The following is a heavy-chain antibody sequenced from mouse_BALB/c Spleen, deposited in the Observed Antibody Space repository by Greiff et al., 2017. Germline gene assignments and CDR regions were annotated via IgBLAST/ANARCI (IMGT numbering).Heavy chain of an antibody. J-gene: IGHJ4*01. D-gene: IGHD2-10*02. Sequence: EVKLVESGGGLVKPGGSLKLSCAASGFTFSSYTMSWVRQTPEKRLEWVATISSGGSYTYYPDSVKGRFTISRDNAKNTLYLQMSSLKSEDTAMYDSTRDEYANDEYALDNWGQGTTVTVSS. CDR3: TRDEYANDEYALDN. V-gene: IGHV5-6-4*01. CDR1: GFTFSSYT. CDR2: ISSGGSYT.